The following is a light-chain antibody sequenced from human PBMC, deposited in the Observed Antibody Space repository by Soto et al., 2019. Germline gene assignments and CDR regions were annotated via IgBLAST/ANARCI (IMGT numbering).Light chain of an antibody. V-gene: IGLV2-14*01. CDR1: SNYVGGYNY. J-gene: IGLJ1*01. Sequence: LSQPASVSVSPVQAITISCTGTSNYVGGYNYVSWYQQHPGKAPKLMIYDVSNRPSGVSNRFSGSKSGNTASLTISGLQAEDEADYYCSSYTSSSTYVFGTGTQLTVL. CDR2: DVS. CDR3: SSYTSSSTYV.